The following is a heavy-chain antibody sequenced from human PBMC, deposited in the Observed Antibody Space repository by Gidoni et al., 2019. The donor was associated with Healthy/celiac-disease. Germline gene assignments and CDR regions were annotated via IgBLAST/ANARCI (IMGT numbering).Heavy chain of an antibody. CDR1: GGSISSYY. CDR3: ARGLRYFDWLYNQESPGQYYYYYGMDV. J-gene: IGHJ6*02. V-gene: IGHV4-59*01. CDR2: IYYSGST. D-gene: IGHD3-9*01. Sequence: QVQLQESGPGLVKPSETLSLTCTVSGGSISSYYWRWIRQPPGKGLEWIGYIYYSGSTNYNPALKSRVTISVDTSKNQFSLKLSSVTAADTAVYYCARGLRYFDWLYNQESPGQYYYYYGMDVWGQGTTVTVSS.